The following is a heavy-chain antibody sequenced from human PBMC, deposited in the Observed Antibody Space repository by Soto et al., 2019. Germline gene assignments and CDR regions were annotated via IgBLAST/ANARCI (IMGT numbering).Heavy chain of an antibody. V-gene: IGHV3-23*01. CDR2: ISGSGGST. D-gene: IGHD6-13*01. J-gene: IGHJ6*02. Sequence: SLRLSCAASGFTFSSYAMSWVRQAPGKGLEWVSAISGSGGSTYYADSVKGRFTISRDNSKNTLYLQMNSLRAEDTAVYYCAKQAAAGPRDYYYYGMDVWGQGTTVTV. CDR1: GFTFSSYA. CDR3: AKQAAAGPRDYYYYGMDV.